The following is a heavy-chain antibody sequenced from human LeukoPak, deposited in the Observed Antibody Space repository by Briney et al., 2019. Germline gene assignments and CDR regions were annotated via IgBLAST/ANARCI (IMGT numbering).Heavy chain of an antibody. CDR1: GGTLSSYA. CDR3: ARAGEGDGYNYWGYYYYYMDV. Sequence: ASVQVSCKASGGTLSSYAISWVRQAPGQGLEWMGGIIPIFGTADYAQMFQGRVTITADESTSTAYMELSSLRSEDTAVYYCARAGEGDGYNYWGYYYYYMDVWGKGTTVTISS. CDR2: IIPIFGTA. J-gene: IGHJ6*03. V-gene: IGHV1-69*13. D-gene: IGHD5-24*01.